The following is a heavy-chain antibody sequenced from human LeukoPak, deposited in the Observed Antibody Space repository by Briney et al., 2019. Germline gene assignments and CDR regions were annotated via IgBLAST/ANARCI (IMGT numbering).Heavy chain of an antibody. CDR2: FSTRSSTI. J-gene: IGHJ4*02. Sequence: GGSLRLSCAASRFTFSNAWMSWVRQAPGKGLEWVSYFSTRSSTISYADSVKGRFAISRDNAKNSLYLQMNSPRDEDTAVYYCARDHDYGFDYWGQGTLVTVSS. CDR1: RFTFSNAW. V-gene: IGHV3-48*02. CDR3: ARDHDYGFDY. D-gene: IGHD4-17*01.